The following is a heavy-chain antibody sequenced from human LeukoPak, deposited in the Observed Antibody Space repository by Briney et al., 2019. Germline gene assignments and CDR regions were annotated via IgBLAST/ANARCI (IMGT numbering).Heavy chain of an antibody. CDR1: GCTFSSYW. CDR3: ARESFNYGDLFDY. V-gene: IGHV3-74*01. J-gene: IGHJ4*02. Sequence: GGSLRLSCAASGCTFSSYWMHWVRQAPGKGLVWVSRINSDGSSTSYADSVKGRFTISRDNAKNTLYLQMNSLRAEDTAVYYCARESFNYGDLFDYWGQGTLVTVSS. CDR2: INSDGSST. D-gene: IGHD4-17*01.